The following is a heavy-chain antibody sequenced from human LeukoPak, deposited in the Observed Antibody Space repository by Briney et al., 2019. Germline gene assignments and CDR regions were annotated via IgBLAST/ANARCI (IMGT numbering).Heavy chain of an antibody. J-gene: IGHJ4*02. D-gene: IGHD1-26*01. CDR1: GFTFSSYA. Sequence: QAGGSLRLSCAASGFTFSSYAMHWVRQAPGKGLEYVSTISSNGGSTYYANSVKGRFTISRDNSKNTLYLQMGSLRAEDMAVYYCARLVGGSYSDYWGQGTLVTVSS. CDR3: ARLVGGSYSDY. CDR2: ISSNGGST. V-gene: IGHV3-64*01.